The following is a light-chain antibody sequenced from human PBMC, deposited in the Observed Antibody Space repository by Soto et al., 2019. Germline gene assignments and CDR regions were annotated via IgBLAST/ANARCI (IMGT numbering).Light chain of an antibody. J-gene: IGLJ1*01. CDR1: SSNIGHNY. V-gene: IGLV1-47*01. CDR3: ASWDDSLTGFV. CDR2: RSD. Sequence: QSVLTQPPSASGTPGQRVTISCSGSSSNIGHNYVSWYQQVQGSTPKLLIYRSDQRPSGVPVRVPGSKSGTSASLAIGGLRSEDEADYYCASWDDSLTGFVFGTGTKVTVL.